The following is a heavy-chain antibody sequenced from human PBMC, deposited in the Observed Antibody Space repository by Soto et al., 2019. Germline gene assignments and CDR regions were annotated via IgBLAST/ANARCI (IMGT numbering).Heavy chain of an antibody. CDR2: IYYSGST. D-gene: IGHD2-2*01. V-gene: IGHV4-39*01. CDR3: ARQGEDIVVVPAATSFDY. J-gene: IGHJ4*02. Sequence: QLQLQESGPGLVKPSETLSLTCTVSGGSISSSSYYWGWIRQPPGKGLEWIGSIYYSGSTYYNPSLKSRVTISVYTSKNQFSLKLSSVTAADTAVYYCARQGEDIVVVPAATSFDYWGQGTLVTVSS. CDR1: GGSISSSSYY.